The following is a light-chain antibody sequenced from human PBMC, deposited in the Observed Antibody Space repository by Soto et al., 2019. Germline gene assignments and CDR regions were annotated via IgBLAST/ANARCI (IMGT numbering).Light chain of an antibody. Sequence: EIVLTQSPATLSLSPGEGATLSCRASQSLSSNYLAWYQQKPGQAPRLLIYGASSRATGIPDRFSGSGSGTDFTLTISRLEPEDFAVYYCQQYEQWPPWTFGQGTKVDI. CDR2: GAS. CDR1: QSLSSNY. J-gene: IGKJ1*01. V-gene: IGKV3-20*01. CDR3: QQYEQWPPWT.